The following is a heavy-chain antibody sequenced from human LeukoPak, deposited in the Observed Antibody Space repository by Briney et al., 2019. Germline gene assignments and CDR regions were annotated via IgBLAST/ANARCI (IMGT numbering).Heavy chain of an antibody. CDR2: IYYSGST. Sequence: SETLSLTCTVSGGSISSSSHYWGWIRQPPGKGLEWIGSIYYSGSTYYNPSLKSRVTISVDTSKNQFSLKLSSVTAADTAVYYCARDRRYNWNDDFDYWGQGTLVTVSS. J-gene: IGHJ4*02. V-gene: IGHV4-39*02. CDR3: ARDRRYNWNDDFDY. D-gene: IGHD1-1*01. CDR1: GGSISSSSHY.